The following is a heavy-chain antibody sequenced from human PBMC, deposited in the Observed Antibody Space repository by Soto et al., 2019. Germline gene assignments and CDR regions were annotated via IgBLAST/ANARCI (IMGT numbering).Heavy chain of an antibody. CDR3: ARSPPSSYYGGSGTFDY. CDR1: GGFTSTNNW. D-gene: IGHD3-10*01. CDR2: AYHSGST. V-gene: IGHV4-4*02. Sequence: QLQLQESGPGLVRPSGTLSLTCAVSGGFTSTNNWWRWARLPPGKGLKWIGDAYHSGSTEYNPSLKSRVSISVDKSKNQISLKLTSATAADTAVYYCARSPPSSYYGGSGTFDYWGQGTLVTVSS. J-gene: IGHJ4*02.